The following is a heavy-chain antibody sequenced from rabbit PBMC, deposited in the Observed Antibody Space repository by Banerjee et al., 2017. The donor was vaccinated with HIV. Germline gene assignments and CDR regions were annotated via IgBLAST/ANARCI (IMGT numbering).Heavy chain of an antibody. Sequence: QSLEESGGDLVKPGASLTLTCTASGFSFSSYVMCWVRQAPGKGLEWIGCINTGSGSAYYANWAKGRFTISRTSSTTVTLQMTSLTAADTATYFCARDLAGVIGWNFNLWGQGTLVTVS. V-gene: IGHV1S40*01. CDR2: INTGSGSA. D-gene: IGHD4-1*01. CDR3: ARDLAGVIGWNFNL. CDR1: GFSFSSYV. J-gene: IGHJ4*01.